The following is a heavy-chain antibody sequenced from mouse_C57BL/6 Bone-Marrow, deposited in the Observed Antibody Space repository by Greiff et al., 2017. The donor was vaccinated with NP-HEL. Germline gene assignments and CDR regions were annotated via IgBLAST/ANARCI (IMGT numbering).Heavy chain of an antibody. V-gene: IGHV1-82*01. D-gene: IGHD1-1*01. Sequence: QVQLQQSGPELVKPGASVKISCKASGYAFSSSWMNWVKQRPGKGLEWIGRIYPGDGDTNYNGKFKGKATLTADKSSSTAYMQLSSLTSEDSAVYFCARLHYGSSRFAYWGQGTLVTVSA. J-gene: IGHJ3*01. CDR2: IYPGDGDT. CDR3: ARLHYGSSRFAY. CDR1: GYAFSSSW.